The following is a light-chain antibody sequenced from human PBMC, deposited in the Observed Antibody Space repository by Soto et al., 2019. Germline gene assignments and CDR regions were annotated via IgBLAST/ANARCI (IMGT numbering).Light chain of an antibody. J-gene: IGLJ1*01. Sequence: QFVLTQPASVSGSPGQSITISCTGTSSDVGGYNYVSWYQQHPGKAPKLMIYEVSNRPSGVSNRFSGSKSGNTASLTISGLQAEDEADYYCSSYTSSSLYVLGTGTRSPS. V-gene: IGLV2-14*01. CDR1: SSDVGGYNY. CDR3: SSYTSSSLYV. CDR2: EVS.